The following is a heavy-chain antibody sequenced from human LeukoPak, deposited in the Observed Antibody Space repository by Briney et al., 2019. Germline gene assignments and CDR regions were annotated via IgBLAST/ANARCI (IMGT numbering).Heavy chain of an antibody. D-gene: IGHD3-10*01. CDR2: IYYSGNT. Sequence: SQTLSLTCTVSGGSIRSGDYYWSWIRQPPGKGPEWIGYIYYSGNTYYNPSLKSRVTISVDTSKKQFSLKLYSMTAADTAVYYCARARITMAIGVPADAFDIWGQGTMVTVSS. CDR3: ARARITMAIGVPADAFDI. CDR1: GGSIRSGDYY. V-gene: IGHV4-30-4*08. J-gene: IGHJ3*02.